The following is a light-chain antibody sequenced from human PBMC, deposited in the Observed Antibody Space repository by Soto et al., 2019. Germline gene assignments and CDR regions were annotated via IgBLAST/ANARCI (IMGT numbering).Light chain of an antibody. Sequence: QSALTQPASVSGSPGQSITISCTGTSRDVGGYNYVSWYQQHPDKAPKLMIYEVSNRPSGISNRFSGSKSGNTASLTISGLQAEDEADYYCSSYTSSFTLVFGTGTKVTVL. CDR2: EVS. CDR1: SRDVGGYNY. V-gene: IGLV2-14*01. CDR3: SSYTSSFTLV. J-gene: IGLJ1*01.